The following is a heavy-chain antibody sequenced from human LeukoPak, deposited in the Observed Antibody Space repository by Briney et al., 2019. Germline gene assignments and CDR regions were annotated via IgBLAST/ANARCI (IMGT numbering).Heavy chain of an antibody. J-gene: IGHJ6*04. CDR1: GFTFSSYE. CDR2: IRSGGDTI. CDR3: ARDSRYSSAYYGMDV. V-gene: IGHV3-48*03. D-gene: IGHD5-18*01. Sequence: PGGSLRLSCAASGFTFSSYEMNWVRQAPGKGLEWVSYIRSGGDTINYADSVKGRFTISRDNAKNSLYLLMNSLRAEDTAVYYCARDSRYSSAYYGMDVWGKGTTVTVSS.